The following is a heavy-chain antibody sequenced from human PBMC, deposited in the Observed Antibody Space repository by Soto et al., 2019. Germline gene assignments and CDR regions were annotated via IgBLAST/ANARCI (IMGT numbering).Heavy chain of an antibody. CDR2: ISAYNGNT. CDR3: ARDTCYEDSSGELLDYGMDV. CDR1: GYTFTSYG. D-gene: IGHD3-22*01. V-gene: IGHV1-18*01. Sequence: GASVKVSCKASGYTFTSYGISWVRQAPGRGLEWMGWISAYNGNTNYAQRLQGRVTMTRDTSTSTVYMELSSLRSEDTAVYYCARDTCYEDSSGELLDYGMDVWGQGTRVTVAS. J-gene: IGHJ6*02.